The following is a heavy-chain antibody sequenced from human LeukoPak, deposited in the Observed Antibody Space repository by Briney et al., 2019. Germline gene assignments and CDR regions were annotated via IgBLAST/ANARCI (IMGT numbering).Heavy chain of an antibody. CDR1: GYTFTGYY. CDR2: INPRGGST. Sequence: ASVKVSCKASGYTFTGYYMHWVRQAPGQGLEWMGWINPRGGSTSYAQKFQGRVTMTRDTSISTAYMELSRLRSDDTAVYYCAADSLAAAGTSSGYYYYYMDVWGKGTTVTVSS. J-gene: IGHJ6*03. D-gene: IGHD6-13*01. V-gene: IGHV1-2*02. CDR3: AADSLAAAGTSSGYYYYYMDV.